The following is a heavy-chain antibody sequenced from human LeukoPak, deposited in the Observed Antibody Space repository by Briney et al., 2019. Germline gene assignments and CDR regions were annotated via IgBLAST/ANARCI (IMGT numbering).Heavy chain of an antibody. CDR2: ISSDGSSI. CDR1: GFTFSNYW. CDR3: ATSGWLTNYFDY. V-gene: IGHV3-74*01. D-gene: IGHD6-19*01. Sequence: GGSLRLSCAASGFTFSNYWMHWVRQAPGKGLVWVSRISSDGSSISYADSVKGRFTISRDNAKNTLYLQMNGLRAEDTAVYYCATSGWLTNYFDYWGQGILVTVSS. J-gene: IGHJ4*02.